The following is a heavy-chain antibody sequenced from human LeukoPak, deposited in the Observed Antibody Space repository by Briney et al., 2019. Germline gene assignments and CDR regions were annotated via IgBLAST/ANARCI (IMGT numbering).Heavy chain of an antibody. CDR1: GGSIMTYY. V-gene: IGHV4-59*01. D-gene: IGHD1-14*01. J-gene: IGHJ6*02. CDR3: ARATNVDYFYYYGLDV. CDR2: IYDSGNT. Sequence: SETLSLTCTVSGGSIMTYYWSWIRQPPGKGLEWIGYIYDSGNTYYNPSLQSRVTLSIDTSKNEFSLNLTSVTAADTAMYYCARATNVDYFYYYGLDVWGRGTTVTVSS.